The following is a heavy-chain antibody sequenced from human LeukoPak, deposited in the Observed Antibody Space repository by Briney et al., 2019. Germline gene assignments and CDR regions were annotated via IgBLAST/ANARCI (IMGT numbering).Heavy chain of an antibody. CDR1: GFIFSSYW. D-gene: IGHD5-18*01. CDR3: ARDLGNGYFDP. CDR2: IKQDATEK. V-gene: IGHV3-7*01. J-gene: IGHJ5*02. Sequence: PGGSLRLSCAASGFIFSSYWMSWVRQAPGKGLEWVAGIKQDATEKNYVEPVKGRFTISRDNAKNSLYLQVNSLRAEDTAVYYCARDLGNGYFDPWGQGTLVTVSS.